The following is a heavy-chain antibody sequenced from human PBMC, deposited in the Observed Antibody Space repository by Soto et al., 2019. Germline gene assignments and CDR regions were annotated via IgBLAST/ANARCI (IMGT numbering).Heavy chain of an antibody. CDR3: AKSFMGFSYGKIDY. D-gene: IGHD5-18*01. Sequence: VGSLRLSCAASGFTFSNHAMNWVRQAPGKGLEWVSSIIGSGGTTYYADSVKGRFTISRDNSKNTLYLQMNSLRAEDTAVYYCAKSFMGFSYGKIDYWGQGTLVTVSS. J-gene: IGHJ4*02. CDR2: IIGSGGTT. CDR1: GFTFSNHA. V-gene: IGHV3-23*01.